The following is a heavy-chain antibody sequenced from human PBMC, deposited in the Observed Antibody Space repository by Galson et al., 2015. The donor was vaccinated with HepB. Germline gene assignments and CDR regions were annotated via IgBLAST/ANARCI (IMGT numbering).Heavy chain of an antibody. D-gene: IGHD2-15*01. CDR2: ISYDGSNK. Sequence: SLRLSCAASGFTFSSYGMHWVRQAPGKGLEWVAVISYDGSNKYYAGSVKGRFTISRDNSKNTLYLQMNSLRAEDTAVYYCAKEGGLHYGMDVWGQGTTVTVSS. V-gene: IGHV3-30*18. CDR3: AKEGGLHYGMDV. CDR1: GFTFSSYG. J-gene: IGHJ6*02.